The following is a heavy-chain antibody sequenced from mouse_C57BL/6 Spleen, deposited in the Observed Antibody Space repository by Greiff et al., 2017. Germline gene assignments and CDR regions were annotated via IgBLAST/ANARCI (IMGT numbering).Heavy chain of an antibody. V-gene: IGHV5-9-1*02. Sequence: VQLVESGEGLVKPGGSLQLSCAASGFTFSSYAMSWVRQTPEKRLAWVAYISSGGDYIYYADTVKGRFTISRDNARNTLYLQMSSLKSEDTAMYYCTRGYGSLDYWGQGTTLTVSS. D-gene: IGHD1-1*01. J-gene: IGHJ2*01. CDR3: TRGYGSLDY. CDR2: ISSGGDYI. CDR1: GFTFSSYA.